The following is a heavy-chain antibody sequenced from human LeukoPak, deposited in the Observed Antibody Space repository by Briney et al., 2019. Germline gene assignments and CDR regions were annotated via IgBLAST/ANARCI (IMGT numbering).Heavy chain of an antibody. D-gene: IGHD3-10*01. Sequence: ETGGSLRLSCAASGFTFSNAWMSWVRQAPGKGLEWVGRIKSKTDGGTTDYAAPVKGRFTISRDDSKNTLYLQMNSLRAEDTAVYYCARDGFGRGDFDYWGQGTLVTVSS. V-gene: IGHV3-15*01. CDR1: GFTFSNAW. J-gene: IGHJ4*02. CDR2: IKSKTDGGTT. CDR3: ARDGFGRGDFDY.